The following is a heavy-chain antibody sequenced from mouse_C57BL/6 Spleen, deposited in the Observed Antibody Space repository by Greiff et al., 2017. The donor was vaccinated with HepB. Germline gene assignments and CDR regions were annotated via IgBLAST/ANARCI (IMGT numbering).Heavy chain of an antibody. J-gene: IGHJ4*01. CDR3: AYGYDGRGDAMDY. Sequence: EVKLVESVAELVRPGASVKLSCTASGFNIKNTYMHWVKQRPEQGLEWIGRIDPANGNTKYAPKFQGKATITADTSSNTAYLQLSSLTSEDTAIYYCAYGYDGRGDAMDYWGQGTSVTVSS. D-gene: IGHD2-2*01. CDR2: IDPANGNT. CDR1: GFNIKNTY. V-gene: IGHV14-3*01.